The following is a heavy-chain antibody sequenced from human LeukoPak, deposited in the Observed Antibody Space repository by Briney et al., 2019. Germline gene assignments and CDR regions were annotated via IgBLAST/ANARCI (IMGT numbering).Heavy chain of an antibody. Sequence: KTSETLSLTSTVSGGSISSYYWSWIRQPPGKGLEWIGYIYYSGSTNYNPSLKSRVTISVDTSKNQFSLKLSSVTAADTAVYYCAGVPAAVYYYYGMDVWGQGTTVTVSS. D-gene: IGHD2-2*01. CDR3: AGVPAAVYYYYGMDV. CDR1: GGSISSYY. V-gene: IGHV4-59*01. CDR2: IYYSGST. J-gene: IGHJ6*02.